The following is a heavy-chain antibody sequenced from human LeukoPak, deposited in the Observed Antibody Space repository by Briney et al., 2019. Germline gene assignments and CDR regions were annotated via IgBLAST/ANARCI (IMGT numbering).Heavy chain of an antibody. CDR3: AREPAGGGAFDI. D-gene: IGHD3-16*01. CDR1: GFTFSSYS. CDR2: ISYDGNNK. V-gene: IGHV3-30*03. J-gene: IGHJ3*02. Sequence: PGGSLRLSCAASGFTFSSYSMNWVRQAPGKGLEWVAIISYDGNNKYYADPVKGRFTISRDNFKNTLYVQMNSLRAEDTAVYYCAREPAGGGAFDIWGQGTMVTVSS.